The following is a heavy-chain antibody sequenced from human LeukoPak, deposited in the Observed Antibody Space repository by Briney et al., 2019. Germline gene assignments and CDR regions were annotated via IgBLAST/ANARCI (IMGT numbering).Heavy chain of an antibody. V-gene: IGHV5-51*01. D-gene: IGHD6-6*01. CDR3: ARHRSIAARPPYYYYYYGMDV. CDR2: IYLGDSDT. CDR1: GYSFTSYW. J-gene: IGHJ6*02. Sequence: GESLKISCKGSGYSFTSYWIGWVRQMPGKALEWMGIIYLGDSDTRYSPSFQGQVTISADKSISTAYLQWSSLKASDTAMYYCARHRSIAARPPYYYYYYGMDVWGQGTTVTVSS.